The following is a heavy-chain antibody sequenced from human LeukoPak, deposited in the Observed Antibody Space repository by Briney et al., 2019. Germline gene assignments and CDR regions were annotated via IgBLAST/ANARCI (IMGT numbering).Heavy chain of an antibody. J-gene: IGHJ4*02. D-gene: IGHD6-19*01. Sequence: SETLSLTCTVSGGSISSGGYYWSWIRQPAGKGLEWIGRIYTSGSTNYNPSLKSRVTMSVDTSKNQFSLKLSSVTAADTAVYYCARDHPGIAVAYNFDYWGQGTLVTVSS. V-gene: IGHV4-61*02. CDR3: ARDHPGIAVAYNFDY. CDR2: IYTSGST. CDR1: GGSISSGGYY.